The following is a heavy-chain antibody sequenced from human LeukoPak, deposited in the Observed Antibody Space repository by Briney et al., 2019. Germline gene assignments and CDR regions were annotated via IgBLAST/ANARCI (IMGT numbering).Heavy chain of an antibody. J-gene: IGHJ4*02. D-gene: IGHD6-19*01. V-gene: IGHV3-7*01. CDR2: IKQDGSEK. Sequence: SGGSLRLSCAASGFTFSADWMAWVRQAHGKGLEWVANIKQDGSEKYYVASVKGRFTISRDNFKTTLYLQMTGLRADDTAVYYCTRHYGWSNYNWGQGTLVTVSS. CDR1: GFTFSADW. CDR3: TRHYGWSNYN.